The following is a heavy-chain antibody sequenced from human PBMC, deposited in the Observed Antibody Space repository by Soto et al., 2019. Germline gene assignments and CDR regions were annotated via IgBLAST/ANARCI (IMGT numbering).Heavy chain of an antibody. Sequence: PGGSLRLSCAASGFTFSSYGMHWVRQAPGKGLEWVAVIWYDGSNKYYADSVKGRFTISRDNSKNTLYLQMNSLRAEDTAVYYCARDRQDTAMVTEVWFDPWGQGTLVTVSS. CDR1: GFTFSSYG. D-gene: IGHD5-18*01. CDR3: ARDRQDTAMVTEVWFDP. CDR2: IWYDGSNK. V-gene: IGHV3-33*01. J-gene: IGHJ5*02.